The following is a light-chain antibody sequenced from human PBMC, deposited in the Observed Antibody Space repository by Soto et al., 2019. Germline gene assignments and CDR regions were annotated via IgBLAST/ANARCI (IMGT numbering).Light chain of an antibody. V-gene: IGKV3-20*01. Sequence: EIVLTQSPGTLSLSPGERATLSCRASQSVSSSYLAWYQQKPGQAPRLLIYGASSRAPGIPDRFSGSGSGTDFTLTISRLEPEDFAVYYCQQYGSSRTF. CDR2: GAS. CDR1: QSVSSSY. CDR3: QQYGSSRT. J-gene: IGKJ1*01.